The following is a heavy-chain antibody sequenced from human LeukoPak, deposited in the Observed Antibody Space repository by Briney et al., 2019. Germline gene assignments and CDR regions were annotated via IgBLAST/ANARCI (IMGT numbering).Heavy chain of an antibody. CDR1: GGSISSGSYY. Sequence: PSETLSLTCTVSGGSISSGSYYWSWIRQPAGKGLEWIGRIYTSGSTNYNPSLKSRVTISVDTSKNQFSLKLSSVTAADTAVYYCAGSGSYLNYRGQGTLVTVSS. CDR2: IYTSGST. CDR3: AGSGSYLNY. J-gene: IGHJ4*02. V-gene: IGHV4-61*02. D-gene: IGHD1-26*01.